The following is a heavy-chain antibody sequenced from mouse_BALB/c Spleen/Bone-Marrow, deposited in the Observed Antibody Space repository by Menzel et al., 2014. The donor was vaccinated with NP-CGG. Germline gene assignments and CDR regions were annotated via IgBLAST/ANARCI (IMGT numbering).Heavy chain of an antibody. Sequence: VQLQQSGPELVKPGTPVKMSCKASGYIFTSYVMDWVKQKPGQGLEWIGYINPYNDVTNYNEKFKGKATLTSDKSSSTAYMEVSSLTSEDSAVYYCAREGWLLRFDYWGQGTTLTVSS. CDR2: INPYNDVT. CDR3: AREGWLLRFDY. J-gene: IGHJ2*01. D-gene: IGHD2-3*01. V-gene: IGHV1-14*01. CDR1: GYIFTSYV.